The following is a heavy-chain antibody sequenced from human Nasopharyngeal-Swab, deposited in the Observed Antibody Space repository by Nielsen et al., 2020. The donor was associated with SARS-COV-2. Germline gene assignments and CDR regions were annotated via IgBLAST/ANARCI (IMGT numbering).Heavy chain of an antibody. CDR2: ISSSSSYI. CDR3: ALVFDYYDSSGYG. J-gene: IGHJ4*02. V-gene: IGHV3-21*04. CDR1: GFTFSSYS. Sequence: GESLKISCAASGFTFSSYSMNWVRQAPGKGLEWVSSISSSSSYIYYADSVKGRFTISRDNSKNTLYLQMNSLRAEDTAVYYCALVFDYYDSSGYGWGQGTLVTVSS. D-gene: IGHD3-22*01.